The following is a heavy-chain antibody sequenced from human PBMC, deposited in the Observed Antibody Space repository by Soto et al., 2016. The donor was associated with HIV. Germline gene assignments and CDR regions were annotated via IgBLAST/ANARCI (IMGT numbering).Heavy chain of an antibody. CDR3: ARNTPAVGIFGY. V-gene: IGHV1-18*04. J-gene: IGHJ4*02. D-gene: IGHD1-26*01. Sequence: QVKLVQSGSEVKKPGASVKVSCKASGYTFTNYVISWVRQAPGQGLEWMGWISPYNGDTNYAQKFQGRVSMTTDTSTNTAYMELRSLRSDDTAVYYCARNTPAVGIFGYWGQGTLVTVSS. CDR1: GYTFTNYV. CDR2: ISPYNGDT.